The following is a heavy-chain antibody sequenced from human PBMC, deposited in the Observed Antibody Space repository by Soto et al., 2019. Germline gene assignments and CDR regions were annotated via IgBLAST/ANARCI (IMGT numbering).Heavy chain of an antibody. D-gene: IGHD6-19*01. V-gene: IGHV3-48*02. CDR2: ITSDTNTI. J-gene: IGHJ4*02. CDR1: GFPFSIYS. CDR3: ARSVEGHFDY. Sequence: EVQLVESGGGLVQPGGSLRLTCVASGFPFSIYSMNWVRQAPGKGLEWSSYITSDTNTIKYADSVKGRFTISRDNAKNLVYLQMTSLSDEDTGVYFCARSVEGHFDYWGQGTVVTVSS.